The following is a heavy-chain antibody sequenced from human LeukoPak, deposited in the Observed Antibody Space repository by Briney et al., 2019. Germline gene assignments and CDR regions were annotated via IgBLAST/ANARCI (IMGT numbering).Heavy chain of an antibody. Sequence: AGTLRLSCAASGFTFSSYEMNWVRQAQGKGLEWVSYISISGTTISYADSVKGRFTISRDNAKNSLYLQMNSLRAEDTAVYYCARETLDYGVQLDYWGQGTLVTVSS. CDR1: GFTFSSYE. D-gene: IGHD4-17*01. J-gene: IGHJ4*02. CDR3: ARETLDYGVQLDY. CDR2: ISISGTTI. V-gene: IGHV3-48*03.